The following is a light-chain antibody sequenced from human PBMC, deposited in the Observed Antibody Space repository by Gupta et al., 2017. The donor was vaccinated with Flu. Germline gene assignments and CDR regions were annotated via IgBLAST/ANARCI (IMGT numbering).Light chain of an antibody. CDR1: QSVSSY. CDR3: QQSRNWPTGIT. V-gene: IGKV3-11*01. CDR2: DAS. J-gene: IGKJ5*01. Sequence: VFTQSPSTLSLSPGERATLSCRPSQSVSSYLAWYQQKPGQAHRLLIDDASNRATGIPARVRVSGSGTDFTLTIRSLEAEDVAVEDCQQSRNWPTGITFGQGTRLEIK.